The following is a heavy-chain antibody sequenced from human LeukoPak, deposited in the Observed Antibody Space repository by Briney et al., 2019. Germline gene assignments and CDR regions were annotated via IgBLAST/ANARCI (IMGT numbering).Heavy chain of an antibody. V-gene: IGHV3-74*01. D-gene: IGHD2-15*01. CDR1: GFTFSTYW. J-gene: IGHJ4*02. CDR3: AKSRRAYCSGGSCFGLWDY. CDR2: INSDESST. Sequence: RGSLRLSCAASGFTFSTYWMHWVRQAPGKGLVWVSRINSDESSTTYADFVKGRFTISRDNAKNTLYLQMNSLRAEDTAVYYCAKSRRAYCSGGSCFGLWDYWGQGTLVTVSS.